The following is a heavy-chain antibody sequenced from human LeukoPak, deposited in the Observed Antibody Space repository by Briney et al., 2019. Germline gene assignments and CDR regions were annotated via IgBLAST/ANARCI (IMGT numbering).Heavy chain of an antibody. CDR3: ARDGGWLQLESYFDY. V-gene: IGHV3-66*01. CDR1: GFTVGSNT. D-gene: IGHD5-24*01. CDR2: IYSGGST. Sequence: PGGSLRLSCAASGFTVGSNTMSWVRQAPGKGLEWVSIIYSGGSTSYADSVKGRFTISRDNSKNALYLQMNSLRTEDTAVYYCARDGGWLQLESYFDYWGQGTLVTVSS. J-gene: IGHJ4*02.